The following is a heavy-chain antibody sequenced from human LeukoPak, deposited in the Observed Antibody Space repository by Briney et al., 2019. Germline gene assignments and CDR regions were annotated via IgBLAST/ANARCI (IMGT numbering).Heavy chain of an antibody. CDR2: VKSKADGGTT. V-gene: IGHV3-15*01. D-gene: IGHD3-10*01. J-gene: IGHJ3*02. CDR3: ATVTTMIRGVVGDI. Sequence: GGSLRLSCAASGFTFSNAWMSWVRQAPGKGLEWVGRVKSKADGGTTHSAAPGRFTISRDDSKNTLYLLTNSLKTEDTAVYYCATVTTMIRGVVGDIWGQGTMVTVSS. CDR1: GFTFSNAW.